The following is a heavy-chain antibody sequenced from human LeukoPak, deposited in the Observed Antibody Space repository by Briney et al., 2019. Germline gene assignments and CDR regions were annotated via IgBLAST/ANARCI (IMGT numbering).Heavy chain of an antibody. Sequence: SETLSLTCTVSGGSISSSSYYWGWIRQPPGKGLEWIGSIYYSGSTYYNPSLKSRVTISVDTSKNQFSLKLTSVTASDTAVYFCAREVRNIATAGTFYYYMDVWGKGTTVTVSS. J-gene: IGHJ6*03. CDR3: AREVRNIATAGTFYYYMDV. CDR2: IYYSGST. V-gene: IGHV4-39*07. D-gene: IGHD6-13*01. CDR1: GGSISSSSYY.